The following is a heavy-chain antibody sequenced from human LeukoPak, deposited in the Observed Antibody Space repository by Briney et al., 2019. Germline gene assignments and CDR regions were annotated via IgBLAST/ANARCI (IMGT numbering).Heavy chain of an antibody. CDR3: AELGITMIGGV. J-gene: IGHJ6*04. D-gene: IGHD3-10*02. CDR1: GFIFSGYS. V-gene: IGHV3-21*06. CDR2: ISTSGSPK. Sequence: GGSLRLSCAASGFIFSGYSMNWVRQAPGKGLEWVSFISTSGSPKHHADSVKDRFTISRDNAKNLLYPQMNSPRAEDTAVYYCAELGITMIGGVWGKGTTVTISS.